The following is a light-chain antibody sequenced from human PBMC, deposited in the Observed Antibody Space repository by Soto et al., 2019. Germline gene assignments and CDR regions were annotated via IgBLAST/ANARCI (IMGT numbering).Light chain of an antibody. CDR3: QQYGSSPWT. J-gene: IGKJ1*01. Sequence: EIVMTQSPATLSVSPGERATLSCRASQSVKSSLAWYQQKPGQAPRLLIYGASSRATGIPDRFSGSGSGTDFTLTISRLEPEDFAVYYCQQYGSSPWTFGQGTKVEIK. CDR1: QSVKSS. V-gene: IGKV3-20*01. CDR2: GAS.